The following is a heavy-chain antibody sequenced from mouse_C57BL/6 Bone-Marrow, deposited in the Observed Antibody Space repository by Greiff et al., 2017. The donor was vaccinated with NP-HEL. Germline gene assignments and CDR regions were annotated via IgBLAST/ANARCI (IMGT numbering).Heavy chain of an antibody. Sequence: EVKLMESGGGLVQPGGSMKLSCAASGFTFSDAWMDWVRQSPEKGLEWVAEIRNKANNHATYYAESVKGRFTISRDDSKSSVYLQMNSLRAEDTGIYYCTPYDYWFAYWGQGTLVTVSA. D-gene: IGHD2-4*01. CDR1: GFTFSDAW. J-gene: IGHJ3*01. V-gene: IGHV6-6*01. CDR3: TPYDYWFAY. CDR2: IRNKANNHAT.